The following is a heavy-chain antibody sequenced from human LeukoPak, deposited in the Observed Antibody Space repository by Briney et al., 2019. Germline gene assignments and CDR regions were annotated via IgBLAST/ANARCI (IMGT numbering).Heavy chain of an antibody. V-gene: IGHV3-23*01. D-gene: IGHD5-18*01. J-gene: IGHJ5*02. CDR3: AKHRGYSSDWFDP. CDR1: GFTFSSSA. CDR2: ISGTGVST. Sequence: QPGGSLRLSCSASGFTFSSSAMSWVRQAPGKGLEWVSVISGTGVSTYYAESVKGRFIISRDNSENTLYLRMNSLRVGDTAVYYCAKHRGYSSDWFDPWGQGTLVTVSS.